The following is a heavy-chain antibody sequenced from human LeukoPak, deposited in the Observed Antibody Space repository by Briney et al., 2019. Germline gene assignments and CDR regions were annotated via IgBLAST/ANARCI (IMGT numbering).Heavy chain of an antibody. CDR1: GASINSAGYY. V-gene: IGHV4-31*03. J-gene: IGHJ4*02. CDR3: ARGDY. CDR2: ISYTGST. Sequence: SETLSLTCTVSGASINSAGYYWSWIRQLPGKGLEWIGYISYTGSTYYNPSLKSRVIISRDTSKNQFSLKLSSVTAADTAIYYCARGDYWGQGTLVTVSS.